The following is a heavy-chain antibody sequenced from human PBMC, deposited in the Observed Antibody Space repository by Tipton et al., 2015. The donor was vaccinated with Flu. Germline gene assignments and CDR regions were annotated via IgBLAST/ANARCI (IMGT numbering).Heavy chain of an antibody. Sequence: TLSLTCTVSGGSISSSSYYWGWIRQPPGKGLEWIGSIYYSGSTYYNPSLKSRVTISVDTSKNQFSLKLSSVTAADTAVYYCTRVGEYYDSSGYQSYWGQGTLVTVSS. D-gene: IGHD3-22*01. CDR1: GGSISSSSYY. CDR2: IYYSGST. J-gene: IGHJ4*02. V-gene: IGHV4-39*07. CDR3: TRVGEYYDSSGYQSY.